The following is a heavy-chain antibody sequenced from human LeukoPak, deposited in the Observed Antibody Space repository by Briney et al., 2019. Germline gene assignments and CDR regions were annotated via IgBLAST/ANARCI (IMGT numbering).Heavy chain of an antibody. CDR1: GFTFSSYW. J-gene: IGHJ1*01. CDR2: INSDGSST. D-gene: IGHD2-15*01. CDR3: ARGRCTGGNCYFQYFHD. Sequence: GGSLRLSCAASGFTFSSYWMHWVRQAPGKGLVWVSRINSDGSSTNYADSVKGRFTISRDNSKNTLFLHMNTLRAEDTAVYYCARGRCTGGNCYFQYFHDWGQGTLVTVSS. V-gene: IGHV3-74*01.